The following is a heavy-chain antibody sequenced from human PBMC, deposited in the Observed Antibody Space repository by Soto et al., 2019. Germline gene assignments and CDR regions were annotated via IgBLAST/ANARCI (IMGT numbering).Heavy chain of an antibody. J-gene: IGHJ4*02. D-gene: IGHD1-26*01. V-gene: IGHV4-31*03. CDR1: NASITSSGYY. CDR3: ARMSGTYYVPDY. Sequence: QVQLQESGPRLVEASQTLSLTCTVSNASITSSGYYWSWVRQPPGKRLEWIGYIYHRGSTFYSPSLQSRLTMSVDTSKNQFSLTLRSGTAADTAVYHWARMSGTYYVPDYWGQGTLVTVSS. CDR2: IYHRGST.